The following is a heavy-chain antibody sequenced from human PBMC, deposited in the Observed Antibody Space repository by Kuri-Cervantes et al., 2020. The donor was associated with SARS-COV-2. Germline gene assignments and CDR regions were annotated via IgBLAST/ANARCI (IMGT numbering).Heavy chain of an antibody. CDR2: IKSKTDGGTT. V-gene: IGHV3-15*07. CDR3: TTEVFVVVVTKY. D-gene: IGHD2-15*01. J-gene: IGHJ4*02. Sequence: GGSLRLSCAASGFTFSNAWMNWVRQAPGKGLEWVGSIKSKTDGGTTDYAAPVKGRFTISRDDSKNTLYLQMNSLKNEDTAVYYCTTEVFVVVVTKYWGQGTLVTVSS. CDR1: GFTFSNAW.